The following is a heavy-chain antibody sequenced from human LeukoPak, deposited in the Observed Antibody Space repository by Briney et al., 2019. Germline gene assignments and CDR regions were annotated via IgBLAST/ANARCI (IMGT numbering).Heavy chain of an antibody. D-gene: IGHD4-17*01. CDR1: GGTFSTYA. J-gene: IGHJ4*02. V-gene: IGHV1-69*04. CDR3: ARGFTTVTTELYYFDY. CDR2: IIPILGIT. Sequence: SVKVSCKASGGTFSTYAISWVRQAPGQGLEWMGRIIPILGITNYAQKVQGRVTITADKSTSTAYMKLRRLRSEHTAVYYCARGFTTVTTELYYFDYWGQGTLVTVP.